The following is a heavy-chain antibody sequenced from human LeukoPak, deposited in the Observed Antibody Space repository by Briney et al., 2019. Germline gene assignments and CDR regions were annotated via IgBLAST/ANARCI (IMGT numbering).Heavy chain of an antibody. V-gene: IGHV4-59*01. CDR2: IFYNEGT. J-gene: IGHJ3*02. D-gene: IGHD2-2*01. Sequence: SETLSLTCTVSSGSFRTYYWSWVRQPPGKGLEWIGYIFYNEGTSYNPSLKSGGTISVDTSKNKLSLKVNSVTAADTAMYYCVKSNSRYQPWTLDIWGRGTMVTVSS. CDR1: SGSFRTYY. CDR3: VKSNSRYQPWTLDI.